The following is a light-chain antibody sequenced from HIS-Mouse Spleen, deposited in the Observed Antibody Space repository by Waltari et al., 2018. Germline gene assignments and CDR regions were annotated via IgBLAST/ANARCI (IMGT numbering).Light chain of an antibody. J-gene: IGLJ1*01. CDR1: SSNIGSNT. Sequence: QSVLTQPPSASGTPGQRVTISCSRSSSNIGSNTVNWYQQLPGTAPKLLIYSNNPRPSGVPDRFSGSKSGTSASLAISGLQSEDEADYYCAAWDDSLNGNYVFGTGTKVTVL. CDR3: AAWDDSLNGNYV. CDR2: SNN. V-gene: IGLV1-44*01.